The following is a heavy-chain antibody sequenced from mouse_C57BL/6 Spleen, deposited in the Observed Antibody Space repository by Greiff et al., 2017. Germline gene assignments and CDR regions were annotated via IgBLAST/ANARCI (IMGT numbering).Heavy chain of an antibody. CDR2: ISYDGSN. Sequence: EVQRVESGPGLVKPSQSLSLTCSVTGYSITSGYYWNWIRQFPGNKLEWMGYISYDGSNNYNPSLKNRISITRDTSTNQFFLKLNSVTTEDTDTYYCSREGYYEAMDYWGQGTSVTVSS. J-gene: IGHJ4*01. D-gene: IGHD2-3*01. CDR3: SREGYYEAMDY. CDR1: GYSITSGYY. V-gene: IGHV3-6*01.